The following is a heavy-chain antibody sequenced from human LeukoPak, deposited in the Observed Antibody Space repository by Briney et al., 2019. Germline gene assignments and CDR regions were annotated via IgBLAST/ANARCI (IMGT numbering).Heavy chain of an antibody. CDR3: ASANYMDYYYYYMDV. Sequence: PSETLSFTYTVSGGSISSYYWSWIRQPPGKGLEWIGYIYTSGSTNYNPSLKSRVTISVDTSKNQFSLKLSSVTAADTAVYYCASANYMDYYYYYMDVWGKGTTVTVSS. J-gene: IGHJ6*03. CDR1: GGSISSYY. V-gene: IGHV4-4*09. D-gene: IGHD4/OR15-4a*01. CDR2: IYTSGST.